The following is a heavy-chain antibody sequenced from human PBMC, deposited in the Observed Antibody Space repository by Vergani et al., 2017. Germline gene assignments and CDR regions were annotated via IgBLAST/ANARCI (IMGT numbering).Heavy chain of an antibody. CDR3: ARARAGSSSLLSFDY. CDR2: IFYSGST. D-gene: IGHD6-6*01. Sequence: QVQLQESGPGLVKSSETLSLTRTVSGGSISSYYWSWIRQSPGKGLEWIGYIFYSGSTTYNPSLQSRVTISVDTSKNQFSLKLSSVTAADTAVYYCARARAGSSSLLSFDYWGQGALVTVSS. CDR1: GGSISSYY. V-gene: IGHV4-59*01. J-gene: IGHJ4*02.